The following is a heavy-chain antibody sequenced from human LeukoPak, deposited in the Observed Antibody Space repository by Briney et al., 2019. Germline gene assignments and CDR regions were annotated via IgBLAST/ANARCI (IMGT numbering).Heavy chain of an antibody. J-gene: IGHJ4*02. CDR2: ISDSGGRT. V-gene: IGHV3-23*01. D-gene: IGHD3-22*01. CDR3: ARDGGGSSGYYWGLGY. CDR1: GFTFSSYA. Sequence: GGSLRLSCAASGFTFSSYAMTWVRQAPGKGLEWVSSISDSGGRTYYADSVKGRCTISRDNSKNTLYLQMNSLTAEDTAVYYCARDGGGSSGYYWGLGYWGQGTLVTVSS.